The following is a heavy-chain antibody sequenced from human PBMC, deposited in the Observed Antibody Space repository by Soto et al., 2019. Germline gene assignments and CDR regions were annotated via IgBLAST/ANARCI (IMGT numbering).Heavy chain of an antibody. CDR3: TRVVDCSGGSCYSPYYYYGMDV. CDR1: GFTFGDYA. V-gene: IGHV3-49*03. J-gene: IGHJ6*02. D-gene: IGHD2-15*01. Sequence: GGSLRLSCTASGFTFGDYAMSWFRQAPGKGLEWVGFIRSKAYGGTTEYAASVKGRFTISRDDSKSIAHLQMNSLKTEDTAVYYCTRVVDCSGGSCYSPYYYYGMDVWGQGTTVTVSS. CDR2: IRSKAYGGTT.